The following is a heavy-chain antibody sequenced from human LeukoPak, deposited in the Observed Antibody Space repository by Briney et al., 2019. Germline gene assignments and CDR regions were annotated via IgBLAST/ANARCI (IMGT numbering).Heavy chain of an antibody. Sequence: SETLSLTCTVSGGSISSYYWSWIRQPAGKGLEWIGSIYHSGSTYYNPSLKSRVTISIDTSKNQFSLKLSSVTAADTAVYYCVKIVPVAMPLGYFDHWGQGILVTVSS. CDR1: GGSISSYY. CDR2: IYHSGST. J-gene: IGHJ4*02. V-gene: IGHV4-4*07. CDR3: VKIVPVAMPLGYFDH. D-gene: IGHD2-2*01.